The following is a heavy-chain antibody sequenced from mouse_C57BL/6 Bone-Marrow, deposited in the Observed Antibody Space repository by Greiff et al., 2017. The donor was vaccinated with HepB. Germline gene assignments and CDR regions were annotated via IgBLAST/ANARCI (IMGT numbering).Heavy chain of an antibody. J-gene: IGHJ3*01. Sequence: EVKLVESGPELVKPGASVKISCKASGYSFTGYYMNWVKQSPEKSLEWIGEINPSTGGTTYNQKFKAKATLNVDKSSSTAYMQLKSLTSEDSAVYYCARGDYDWFAYWGQGTLVTVSA. CDR1: GYSFTGYY. CDR2: INPSTGGT. V-gene: IGHV1-42*01. D-gene: IGHD2-4*01. CDR3: ARGDYDWFAY.